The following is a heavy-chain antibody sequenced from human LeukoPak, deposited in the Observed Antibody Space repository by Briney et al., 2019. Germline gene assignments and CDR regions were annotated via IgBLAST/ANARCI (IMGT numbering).Heavy chain of an antibody. CDR3: AKDGYYYDSSGYYSHFDY. V-gene: IGHV3-30*02. J-gene: IGHJ4*02. Sequence: SGGSLRLSCAASGFSFSGYGMHWVRQAPGKGLEGVAIIWYDGSNKYYADSVKGRFTISRDNSKNSLYLQMNSLRTEDTALYYCAKDGYYYDSSGYYSHFDYWGQGTLVTVSS. D-gene: IGHD3-22*01. CDR2: IWYDGSNK. CDR1: GFSFSGYG.